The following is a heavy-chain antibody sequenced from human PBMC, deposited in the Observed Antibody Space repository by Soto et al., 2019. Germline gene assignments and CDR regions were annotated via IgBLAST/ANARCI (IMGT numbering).Heavy chain of an antibody. Sequence: ASVKVSCKVSGYTLTELSMHWVRQAPGKGLEWMGGFDPEDGETIYAQKFQGRVTMTEDTSTDTAYMELSSLRSEDTAVYYCATNFYRGYTFDYWGQGTLVTVSS. V-gene: IGHV1-24*01. J-gene: IGHJ4*02. D-gene: IGHD5-12*01. CDR2: FDPEDGET. CDR1: GYTLTELS. CDR3: ATNFYRGYTFDY.